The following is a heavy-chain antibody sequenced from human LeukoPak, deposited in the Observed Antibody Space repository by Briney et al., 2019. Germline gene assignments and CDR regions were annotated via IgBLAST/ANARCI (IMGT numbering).Heavy chain of an antibody. Sequence: ASVKVSCKASGYNFITYAISWVRQAPGQGLEWMGWISAYNGNTNYAQKLQGRVTMTTDTSTSTAYMELRSLRSDDTAVYYCARELSPTYYGDSYYFDYWGQGTPVTVPS. CDR2: ISAYNGNT. J-gene: IGHJ4*02. V-gene: IGHV1-18*01. CDR3: ARELSPTYYGDSYYFDY. D-gene: IGHD4-17*01. CDR1: GYNFITYA.